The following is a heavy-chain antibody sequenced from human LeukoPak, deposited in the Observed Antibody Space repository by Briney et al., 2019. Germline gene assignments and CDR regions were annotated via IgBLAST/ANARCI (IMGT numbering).Heavy chain of an antibody. D-gene: IGHD2-21*02. CDR2: IYYSGTT. J-gene: IGHJ6*02. CDR1: GGSISSYY. V-gene: IGHV4-59*08. CDR3: ARHTKVTAISYGMDV. Sequence: PSETLSLTCTVSGGSISSYYWSWLRQPPGKGLEWIGFIYYSGTTHYKSSLKNRVTISVDTSRNQFSLRLSSVTAADTAVYYCARHTKVTAISYGMDVWGQGTTVTVAS.